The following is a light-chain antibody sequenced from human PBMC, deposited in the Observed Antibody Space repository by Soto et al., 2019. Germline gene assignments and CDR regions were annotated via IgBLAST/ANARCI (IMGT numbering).Light chain of an antibody. CDR3: NSYTTSGNYV. J-gene: IGLJ1*01. V-gene: IGLV2-14*01. Sequence: QSVRNQPAYGSGSPGQAIAISCTGTSSDVGAYNYVSWYQQHPGKAPKLMIFDVSNRPSGVSNRFSGSKSGNTASLTISGLQAEDEADYYCNSYTTSGNYVFGIGTNVTVL. CDR1: SSDVGAYNY. CDR2: DVS.